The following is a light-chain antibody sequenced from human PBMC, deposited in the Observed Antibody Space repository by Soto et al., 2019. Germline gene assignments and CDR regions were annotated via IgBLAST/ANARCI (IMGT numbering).Light chain of an antibody. Sequence: EIVLTQPPGTPSFSRGERATVSCRASRSFSSSYLAWYQQKPGQAPRLLIYGASSRATGIPDRFSGSGSGTDFTLTISRLEPEDFSVYYCQQRYNWPITFGQGTRLEIK. CDR1: RSFSSSY. V-gene: IGKV3D-20*02. CDR3: QQRYNWPIT. CDR2: GAS. J-gene: IGKJ5*01.